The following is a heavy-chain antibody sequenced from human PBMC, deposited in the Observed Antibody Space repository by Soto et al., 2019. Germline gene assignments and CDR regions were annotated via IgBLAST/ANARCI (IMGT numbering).Heavy chain of an antibody. J-gene: IGHJ4*01. V-gene: IGHV1-3*01. D-gene: IGHD6-25*01. CDR1: GYTFTSYA. CDR2: INAGNGDT. CDR3: ARAPPRGYYFDY. Sequence: GASVKVSCKASGYTFTSYAMHWVRQAPGQRLEWMGWINAGNGDTKYSQKFQGRVTITRDTSASTAYVELSSLRSEDTAVYYCARAPPRGYYFDYWGQGTKVTVSS.